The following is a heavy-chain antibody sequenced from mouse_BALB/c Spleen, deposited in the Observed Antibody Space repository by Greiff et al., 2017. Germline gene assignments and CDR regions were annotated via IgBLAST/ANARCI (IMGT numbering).Heavy chain of an antibody. D-gene: IGHD1-1*01. CDR1: GFNIKDYY. Sequence: EVKLQESGAELVRPGALVKLSCKASGFNIKDYYMHWVKQRPEQGLEWIGWIDPENGNTIYDPKFQGKASITADTSSNTAYLQLSSLTSEDTAVYYCARGTHYGSSPYYFDYWGQGTTLTVSS. J-gene: IGHJ2*01. CDR2: IDPENGNT. CDR3: ARGTHYGSSPYYFDY. V-gene: IGHV14-1*02.